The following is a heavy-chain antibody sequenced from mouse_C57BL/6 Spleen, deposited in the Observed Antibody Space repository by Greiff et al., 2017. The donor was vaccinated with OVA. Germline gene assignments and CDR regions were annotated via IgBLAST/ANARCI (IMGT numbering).Heavy chain of an antibody. CDR1: GFTFTDYY. CDR3: ARYRTGTLDY. J-gene: IGHJ2*01. CDR2: IRNKANGYTT. Sequence: EVKLVVSGGGLVQPGGSLSLSCAASGFTFTDYYMSWVRQPPGKALEWLGFIRNKANGYTTEYSASVKGRFTISRDNSQSILYLQMNALRAEDSATYYCARYRTGTLDYWGQGTTLTVSS. D-gene: IGHD4-1*01. V-gene: IGHV7-3*01.